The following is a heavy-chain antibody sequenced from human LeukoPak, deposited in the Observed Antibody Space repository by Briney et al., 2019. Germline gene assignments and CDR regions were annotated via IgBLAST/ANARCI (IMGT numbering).Heavy chain of an antibody. Sequence: PSETLSLTCTVSGGSISSYYWSWIRQPPGAGLEWIGYIYYSGSTNYNPSLKSRVTISVDTSKNQFSLKLNSVTAADTAVYYCAREGVYYYDSSGSGGAFDISGQGTMVPVSS. J-gene: IGHJ3*02. CDR3: AREGVYYYDSSGSGGAFDI. V-gene: IGHV4-59*01. CDR2: IYYSGST. D-gene: IGHD3-22*01. CDR1: GGSISSYY.